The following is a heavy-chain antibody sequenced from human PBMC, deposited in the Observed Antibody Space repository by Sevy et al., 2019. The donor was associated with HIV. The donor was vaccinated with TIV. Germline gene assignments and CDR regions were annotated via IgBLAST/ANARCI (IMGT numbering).Heavy chain of an antibody. CDR3: ARDLRRTYFFDY. CDR2: ISSSGSTL. Sequence: GGSLRLSCAASGFSFSDYYMSWIRQAPGKGLEWVAFISSSGSTLKYADSVRGRFTISRDNDKNSLYLQMNSLRAEDMAVYYCARDLRRTYFFDYWGLGTLVTVSS. CDR1: GFSFSDYY. V-gene: IGHV3-11*01. J-gene: IGHJ4*02.